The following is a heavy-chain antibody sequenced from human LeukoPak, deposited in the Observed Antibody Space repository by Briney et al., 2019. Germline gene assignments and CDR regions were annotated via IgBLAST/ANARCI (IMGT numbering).Heavy chain of an antibody. Sequence: PGGSLRLSCAASGFTFSSYAMSWVRQAPGKGLEWVSAISGSGGSTYYADSVKGRFTISRGNSKNTLYLQMNGLRAEDTAVYYCARLAYCGGDCYSRGFDYWGQGTLVTVSS. CDR1: GFTFSSYA. CDR3: ARLAYCGGDCYSRGFDY. CDR2: ISGSGGST. V-gene: IGHV3-23*01. D-gene: IGHD2-21*02. J-gene: IGHJ4*02.